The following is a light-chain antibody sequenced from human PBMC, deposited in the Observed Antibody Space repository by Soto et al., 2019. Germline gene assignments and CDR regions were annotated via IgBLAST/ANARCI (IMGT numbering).Light chain of an antibody. CDR2: GTD. Sequence: QSVLTQPPSVSAAPGQKVTISCSGSRSNIENNFVSWYQHVPGTAPTLLIFGTDERPSGIPDRFSGSKSGASATLTITGLQTGDGADYYCASWDSSLCGVVFGGGTKVTVL. CDR1: RSNIENNF. V-gene: IGLV1-51*01. J-gene: IGLJ2*01. CDR3: ASWDSSLCGVV.